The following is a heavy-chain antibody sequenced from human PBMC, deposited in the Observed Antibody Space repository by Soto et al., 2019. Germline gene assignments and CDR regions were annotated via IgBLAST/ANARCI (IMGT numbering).Heavy chain of an antibody. Sequence: ASVKVSCKASVYTFTGYYMHWVRQAPGQGLEWMGWINPNSGGTNYAQKFQGWVTMTRDTSISTAYMELSRLRSDDTAVYYCASGGTVLVPAAISYNWFDPWGQGTLVTVSS. D-gene: IGHD2-2*01. CDR3: ASGGTVLVPAAISYNWFDP. CDR2: INPNSGGT. J-gene: IGHJ5*02. CDR1: VYTFTGYY. V-gene: IGHV1-2*04.